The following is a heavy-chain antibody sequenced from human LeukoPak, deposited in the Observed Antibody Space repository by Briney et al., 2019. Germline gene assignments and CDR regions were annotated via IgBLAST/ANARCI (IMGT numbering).Heavy chain of an antibody. D-gene: IGHD3-3*01. CDR2: IIPIFGTA. CDR3: ARSSFFRGVVIPLDY. V-gene: IGHV1-69*05. J-gene: IGHJ4*02. Sequence: GSSVKVSCKASGGTFSSYAISWVRQAPGQGLEWMGRIIPIFGTANYAQKFQGRVTMTTDTSTSTAYMELRSLRSDDTAVYYCARSSFFRGVVIPLDYWGQGTLVTVSS. CDR1: GGTFSSYA.